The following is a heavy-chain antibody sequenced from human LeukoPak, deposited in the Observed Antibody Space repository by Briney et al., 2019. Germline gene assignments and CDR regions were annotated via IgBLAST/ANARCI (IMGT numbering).Heavy chain of an antibody. CDR1: GGSFSGYY. CDR2: INHSGST. Sequence: SETLSLTCAVYGGSFSGYYWSWIRQPPGKGLEWIGEINHSGSTNYNPSLKSRVTMSVDTSKNQFSLKLSSVTAADTAVYYCARGGWWLVSTGFWFDPWGQGTLVTVSS. D-gene: IGHD6-19*01. CDR3: ARGGWWLVSTGFWFDP. J-gene: IGHJ5*02. V-gene: IGHV4-34*01.